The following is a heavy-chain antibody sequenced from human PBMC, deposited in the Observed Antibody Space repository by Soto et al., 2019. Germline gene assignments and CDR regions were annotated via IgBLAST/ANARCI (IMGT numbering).Heavy chain of an antibody. CDR2: ISGSGGST. J-gene: IGHJ4*02. Sequence: GGSLRLSCAASGFTFSSYGMSWVRQAPGKGLEWVSAISGSGGSTYYADSVKGRFTISRDNSKNTLYLQMNSLRAEDTAVYYCAKVWYYDSSVPDYFDYWGQGTLVTVSS. CDR1: GFTFSSYG. V-gene: IGHV3-23*01. D-gene: IGHD3-22*01. CDR3: AKVWYYDSSVPDYFDY.